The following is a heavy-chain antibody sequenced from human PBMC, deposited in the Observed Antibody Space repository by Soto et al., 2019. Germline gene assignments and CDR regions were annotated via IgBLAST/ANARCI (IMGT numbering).Heavy chain of an antibody. Sequence: SETLSLTCTVSGGSISSYYWSWIRQPPGKGLEWIGYIYYSGSTNYNPSLKSRVTISVDTSKNQFSLKLSSVTAADTAVYYCAREITTIGWFDPWGQGTLVTVYS. D-gene: IGHD3-22*01. V-gene: IGHV4-59*12. CDR2: IYYSGST. CDR3: AREITTIGWFDP. J-gene: IGHJ5*02. CDR1: GGSISSYY.